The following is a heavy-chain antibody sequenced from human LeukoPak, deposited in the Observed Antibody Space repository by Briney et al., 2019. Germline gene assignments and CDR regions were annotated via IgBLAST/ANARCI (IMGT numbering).Heavy chain of an antibody. J-gene: IGHJ5*02. CDR2: ISHDGMNA. CDR1: GLHFSGTA. CDR3: AKDGAQYSSGPECDP. V-gene: IGHV3-23*01. D-gene: IGHD6-19*01. Sequence: TGGSLRLSCAASGLHFSGTAMSWVRQAPGKGLEWVSAISHDGMNAYYADSVKGRFTLSRDNSKKTVSLEMSSLTAADTGVYYCAKDGAQYSSGPECDPRGQGALVTVSP.